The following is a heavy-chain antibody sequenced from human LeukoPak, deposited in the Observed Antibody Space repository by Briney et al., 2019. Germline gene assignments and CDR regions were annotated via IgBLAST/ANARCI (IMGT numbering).Heavy chain of an antibody. D-gene: IGHD6-19*01. Sequence: GGSLRLSCSGSGFTFRSYTMTWVRQAPGKGLEWVSSIDGDGTLKYYADSLKGRFTISRDNANNSVYLQMNSLTADDSGLYFCARDYSSGWFGKGAYWGQGTRVIVSS. V-gene: IGHV3-21*06. J-gene: IGHJ4*02. CDR1: GFTFRSYT. CDR3: ARDYSSGWFGKGAY. CDR2: IDGDGTLK.